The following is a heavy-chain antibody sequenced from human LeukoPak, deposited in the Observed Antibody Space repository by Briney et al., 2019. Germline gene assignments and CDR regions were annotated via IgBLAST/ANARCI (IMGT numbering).Heavy chain of an antibody. D-gene: IGHD1-26*01. CDR1: GFTVSSNY. Sequence: GGSLRLSCAASGFTVSSNYMNWVRQAPGKGLEWVSVIYSGGNTYYADSVKGRFTISRDNSKNTLYLQMNSLRVEDAAVYYCASSGSYYMGYWGQGALVTVSS. V-gene: IGHV3-53*01. J-gene: IGHJ4*02. CDR3: ASSGSYYMGY. CDR2: IYSGGNT.